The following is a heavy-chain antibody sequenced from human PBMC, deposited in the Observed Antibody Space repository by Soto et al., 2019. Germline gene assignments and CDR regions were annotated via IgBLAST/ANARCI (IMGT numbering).Heavy chain of an antibody. CDR2: ISGSGGGT. D-gene: IGHD1-1*01. V-gene: IGHV3-23*01. J-gene: IGHJ4*02. Sequence: LRLSCAAAGFTFSSDARSLVRQAPGKGLEWVSSISGSGGGTYYADSVKGRFTFSRDNSKNTLYLQMNSLRAEDTAVYYCAKFGMATTKRSPPYYIGYWGQGALVTLSS. CDR1: GFTFSSDA. CDR3: AKFGMATTKRSPPYYIGY.